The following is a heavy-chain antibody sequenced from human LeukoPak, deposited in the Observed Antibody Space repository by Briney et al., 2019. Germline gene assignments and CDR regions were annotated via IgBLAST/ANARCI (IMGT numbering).Heavy chain of an antibody. J-gene: IGHJ3*02. Sequence: SETLSLTCTVSGGSISSYYWSWIRQPAGKGLEWIGRIYTSGSTNYNPSLKSRVTMSVDTSKNQFSLKLSSVTAADTAVYYCARLAGATILDAFDIWGQGTMVTVSS. V-gene: IGHV4-4*07. D-gene: IGHD1-26*01. CDR3: ARLAGATILDAFDI. CDR2: IYTSGST. CDR1: GGSISSYY.